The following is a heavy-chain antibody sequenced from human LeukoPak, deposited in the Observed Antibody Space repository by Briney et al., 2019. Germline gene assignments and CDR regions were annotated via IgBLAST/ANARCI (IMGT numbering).Heavy chain of an antibody. V-gene: IGHV4-4*07. CDR1: GGSISSYY. D-gene: IGHD6-19*01. CDR2: MYSSGNT. CDR3: AREYSSDRYFDY. Sequence: SETLSLTCTVSGGSISSYYWSWIRQPAGKGLEWIGRMYSSGNTNYNPSLKSRVTMSVGTSKNQFSLKLSSVTAADTAVYYCAREYSSDRYFDYWGQGTLVTVSS. J-gene: IGHJ4*02.